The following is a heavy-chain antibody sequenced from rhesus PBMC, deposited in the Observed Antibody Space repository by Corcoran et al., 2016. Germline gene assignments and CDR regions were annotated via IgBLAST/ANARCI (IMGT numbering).Heavy chain of an antibody. J-gene: IGHJ6*01. V-gene: IGHV4-173*01. CDR1: GGSVSSDS. Sequence: QLQLQESGPGMVKPSATLSLTCAVSGGSVSSDSWPWIRQPPGKGLEWLGRISGSRGSAAYNPSLKTRVTISTDTSKNQFSLNLRSVTAADTAVNYCAAFYGLDSWGQGVVVTVSS. CDR2: ISGSRGSA. CDR3: AAFYGLDS.